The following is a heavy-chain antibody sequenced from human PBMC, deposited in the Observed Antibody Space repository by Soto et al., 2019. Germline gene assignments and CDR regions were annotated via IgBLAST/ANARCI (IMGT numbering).Heavy chain of an antibody. J-gene: IGHJ5*02. CDR3: ARGRVVVAATTYNWFDP. V-gene: IGHV4-34*01. CDR1: GGSFSGYY. D-gene: IGHD2-15*01. CDR2: INHSGST. Sequence: QVQLQQWGAGLLKPSETLSLTCAVYGGSFSGYYWSWIRQPPGKGLEWIGEINHSGSTNYNPSLKSRVTISEDTSKNQFSLKLSSVTAADTAVYYCARGRVVVAATTYNWFDPWGQGTLVTVSS.